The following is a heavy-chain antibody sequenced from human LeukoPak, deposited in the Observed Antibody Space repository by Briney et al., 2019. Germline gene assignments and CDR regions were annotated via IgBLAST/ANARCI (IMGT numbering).Heavy chain of an antibody. CDR1: GGSISSGGYY. CDR3: ARDLGSGYYGYYMDV. CDR2: IYHSGST. D-gene: IGHD3-22*01. Sequence: PSQTLSLTCTVSGGSISSGGYYWSWIRQPPGKGLEWIGYIYHSGSTYYNPSLKSRVTISVDRSKNQFSLKLSSVTAADTAVYYCARDLGSGYYGYYMDVWGKGTTVTVSS. J-gene: IGHJ6*03. V-gene: IGHV4-30-2*01.